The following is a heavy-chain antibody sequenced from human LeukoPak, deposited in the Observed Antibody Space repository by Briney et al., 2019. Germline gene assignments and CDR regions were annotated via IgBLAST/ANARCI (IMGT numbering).Heavy chain of an antibody. V-gene: IGHV4-4*07. CDR2: VYGSGNN. J-gene: IGHJ4*02. CDR1: GASISRYY. CDR3: ATGEGYGDYLPYHS. D-gene: IGHD4-17*01. Sequence: SETLSLTCTVSGASISRYYWTWIRLPAGKGLEWIGRVYGSGNNNYNPSLMSRVTISTDTSKNQFSLNLRSVTAADTAVYYCATGEGYGDYLPYHSWGQGTLVTVSP.